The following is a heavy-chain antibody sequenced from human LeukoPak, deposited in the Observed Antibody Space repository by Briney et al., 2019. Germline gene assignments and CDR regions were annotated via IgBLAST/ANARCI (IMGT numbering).Heavy chain of an antibody. Sequence: SETLSLTCAVYGGSFSDYYWSWIRQPPGKGLEWIGEINHSGSTNYNPSLKSRVTISVDTSKNQFSLKLSSVTAADTAVYYCARVLRPFTIFGVVFKSIDYFDYWGQGTQATVSS. D-gene: IGHD3-3*01. CDR3: ARVLRPFTIFGVVFKSIDYFDY. CDR1: GGSFSDYY. V-gene: IGHV4-34*01. CDR2: INHSGST. J-gene: IGHJ4*02.